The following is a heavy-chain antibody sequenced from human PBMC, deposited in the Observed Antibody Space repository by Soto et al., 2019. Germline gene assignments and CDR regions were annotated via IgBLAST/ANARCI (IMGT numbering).Heavy chain of an antibody. J-gene: IGHJ4*02. CDR2: ISLYPHST. Sequence: ASVKVSCKTSGYPFTDYFIHWERQAPGQGLEWMGTISLYPHSTSQGKQFQGRCTVTGGSCTTTVDMDLSSLTSEDSAVYWCARELYSCGGDCPYYMDYWGQGTLVTVSS. D-gene: IGHD2-21*02. CDR1: GYPFTDYF. CDR3: ARELYSCGGDCPYYMDY. V-gene: IGHV1-46*01.